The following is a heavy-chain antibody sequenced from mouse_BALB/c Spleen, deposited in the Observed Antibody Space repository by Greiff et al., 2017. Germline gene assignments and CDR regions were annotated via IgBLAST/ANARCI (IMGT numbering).Heavy chain of an antibody. CDR2: ISNGGGST. Sequence: EVKVVESGGGLVQPGGSLKLSCAASGFTFSSYTMSWVRQTPEKRLEWVAYISNGGGSTYYPDTVKGRFTISRDNAKNTLYLQMSSLKSEDTAMYYCARHTIYYGSSGYFDYWGQGTTLTVSS. CDR3: ARHTIYYGSSGYFDY. V-gene: IGHV5-12-2*01. J-gene: IGHJ2*01. CDR1: GFTFSSYT. D-gene: IGHD1-1*01.